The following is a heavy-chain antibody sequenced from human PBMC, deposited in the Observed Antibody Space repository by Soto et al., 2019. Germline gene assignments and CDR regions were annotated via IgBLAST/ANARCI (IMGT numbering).Heavy chain of an antibody. CDR2: IKQDGSEK. Sequence: PLRSLRLSCTASGFTFSSYWMSWVRQAPWKWVEWVANIKQDGSEKYYVDSVKVRFTISRETAKNSLYLQMNSLRAEDTAVYYCARDRTEMFGGVIVDNWFDPWGQGTLVPVSS. J-gene: IGHJ5*02. CDR3: ARDRTEMFGGVIVDNWFDP. V-gene: IGHV3-7*01. CDR1: GFTFSSYW. D-gene: IGHD3-16*02.